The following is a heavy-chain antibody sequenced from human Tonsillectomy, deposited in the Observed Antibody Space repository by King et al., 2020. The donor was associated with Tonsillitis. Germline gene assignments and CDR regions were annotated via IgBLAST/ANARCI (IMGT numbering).Heavy chain of an antibody. CDR3: ARGGVRFHYDY. CDR1: VASISSSD. D-gene: IGHD2-21*01. Sequence: VQLQESGPGLVKPSETLSLTCTVSVASISSSDWSWIREPPGMGLEWIGYIYYSGSTNSNPSLQSRVTISVDTSTTQFSLKLSSVTAADTAVYYCARGGVRFHYDYWGQGSLVTVSS. CDR2: IYYSGST. J-gene: IGHJ4*02. V-gene: IGHV4-59*01.